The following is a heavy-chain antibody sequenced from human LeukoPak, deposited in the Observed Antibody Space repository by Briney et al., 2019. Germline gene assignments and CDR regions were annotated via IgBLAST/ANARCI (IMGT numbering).Heavy chain of an antibody. CDR3: AKWSGNRPLYYFDC. CDR1: GFTFTSFG. V-gene: IGHV3-30*18. J-gene: IGHJ4*02. Sequence: GGSLRLSCATSGFTFTSFGMHWVRQASGKGLEWVAAISSFDGNSKYYADSVKGRFTISRDNSKNTVYLQMNSLRADDTAVYYCAKWSGNRPLYYFDCWGQGTLVTVSS. CDR2: ISSFDGNSK. D-gene: IGHD3-3*01.